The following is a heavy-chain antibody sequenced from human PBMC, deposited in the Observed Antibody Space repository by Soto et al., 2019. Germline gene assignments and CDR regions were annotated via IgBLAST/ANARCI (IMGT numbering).Heavy chain of an antibody. CDR1: GGSISSSSYY. CDR2: IYYSGST. Sequence: QLQLQESGPGLVKPSETLSLTCTVSGGSISSSSYYWGWIRQPPGKGLEWIGSIYYSGSTYYNPSLKSRVTISVDTSKNQFSLKLSSVTAADTAVYYCARHGCSGGSCYWFRYYNWFDPWGQGTLVTVSS. CDR3: ARHGCSGGSCYWFRYYNWFDP. D-gene: IGHD2-15*01. V-gene: IGHV4-39*01. J-gene: IGHJ5*02.